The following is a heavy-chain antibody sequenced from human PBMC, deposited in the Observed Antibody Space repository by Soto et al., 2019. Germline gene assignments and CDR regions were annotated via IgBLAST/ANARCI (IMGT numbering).Heavy chain of an antibody. D-gene: IGHD6-19*01. V-gene: IGHV3-21*01. CDR3: ARDVGYSSGWGPGGYYYYGMDV. CDR1: GFTFSSYS. CDR2: ISSSSSYI. J-gene: IGHJ6*02. Sequence: GGSLRLSCAASGFTFSSYSMNWVRQAPGKGLEWVSSISSSSSYIYYADSVKGRFTISRDNAKNSLYLQMNSLRAEDTAVYYCARDVGYSSGWGPGGYYYYGMDVWGQGTTVTVSS.